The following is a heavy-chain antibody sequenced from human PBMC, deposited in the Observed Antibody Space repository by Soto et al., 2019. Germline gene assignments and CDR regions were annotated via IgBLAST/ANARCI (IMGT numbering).Heavy chain of an antibody. J-gene: IGHJ6*02. V-gene: IGHV1-69*12. CDR3: ATEGDGSGSYYYGMDV. Sequence: QVQLVQSGAEVKKPGSSVKVSCKASGGTFSSYAITWVRQAPGQGLEWMGGIIPIFGTANYAQKFQGRVTITADESTSTACMELSSLRSEDTAVYYCATEGDGSGSYYYGMDVWGQGTTVTVSS. CDR2: IIPIFGTA. D-gene: IGHD3-22*01. CDR1: GGTFSSYA.